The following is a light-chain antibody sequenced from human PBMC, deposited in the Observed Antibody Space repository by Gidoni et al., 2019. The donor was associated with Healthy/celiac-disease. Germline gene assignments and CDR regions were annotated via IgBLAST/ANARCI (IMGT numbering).Light chain of an antibody. CDR3: QQRSNWLDT. CDR2: DAS. Sequence: EIVLTQSPATLSLSPGERATLPCRASQSVSSYLAWYQQKPGQAPRLLIYDASNRATGIPARFSGSGSGTDFTLTISSLEPEDFAVYYCQQRSNWLDTFGQGTKLEIK. J-gene: IGKJ2*01. V-gene: IGKV3-11*01. CDR1: QSVSSY.